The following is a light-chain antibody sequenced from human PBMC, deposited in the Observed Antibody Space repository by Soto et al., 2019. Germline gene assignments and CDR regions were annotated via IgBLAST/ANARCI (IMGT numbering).Light chain of an antibody. CDR2: DAS. Sequence: EIVLTQSPGTLSLSPGERATLSCRASQTVSSTYLAWYQQKPGQPPRLLIYDASSRATGIPARFSGSGSGTDLALTISRLEPEDFAVYYCQHYGTSPHFGGGTKVEIK. CDR1: QTVSSTY. J-gene: IGKJ4*01. CDR3: QHYGTSPH. V-gene: IGKV3-20*01.